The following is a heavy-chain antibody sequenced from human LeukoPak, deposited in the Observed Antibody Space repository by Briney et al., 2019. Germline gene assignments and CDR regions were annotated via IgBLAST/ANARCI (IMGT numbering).Heavy chain of an antibody. V-gene: IGHV1-2*02. CDR2: INPNSGRT. CDR3: ARDIVMVTYWFDP. Sequence: ASVKVSCKASGYTFTGYYMHWVRQAPGQGLEWMGWINPNSGRTNYAQKFQGRVTMTRDTSISTAYMELSRLRSDDTAVYYCARDIVMVTYWFDPWGQGTLVTVSS. CDR1: GYTFTGYY. J-gene: IGHJ5*02. D-gene: IGHD5-18*01.